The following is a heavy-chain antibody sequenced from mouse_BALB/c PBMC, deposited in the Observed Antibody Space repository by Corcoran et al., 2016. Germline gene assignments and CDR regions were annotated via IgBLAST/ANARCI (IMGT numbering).Heavy chain of an antibody. CDR3: ARGYVSRGAWFAY. V-gene: IGHV9-1*02. D-gene: IGHD1-1*01. CDR1: GYTFTNYG. Sequence: QIQLVQSGPELKKPGETVKISCKASGYTFTNYGMNWVKQASGKGLKWMGWINTYTGEPTYADDFKGRFAFSLETSASTAYLHINSLKNEDMATYFCARGYVSRGAWFAYWGQGTLVTVSA. J-gene: IGHJ3*01. CDR2: INTYTGEP.